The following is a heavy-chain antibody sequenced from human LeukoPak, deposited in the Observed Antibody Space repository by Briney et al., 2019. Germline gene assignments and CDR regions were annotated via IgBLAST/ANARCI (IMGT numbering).Heavy chain of an antibody. J-gene: IGHJ5*02. CDR1: AFTFSSYE. D-gene: IGHD3-10*01. CDR2: ISSSGSTI. V-gene: IGHV3-48*03. CDR3: ARDNSYYGSGSTFDP. Sequence: GGSLRLSCAASAFTFSSYEMTWVRQAPGKGLEWVSYISSSGSTIYYADSVKGRFTISRDNAKNSLYLQMNSLRAEDTAVYYCARDNSYYGSGSTFDPWGQGTLVTVSS.